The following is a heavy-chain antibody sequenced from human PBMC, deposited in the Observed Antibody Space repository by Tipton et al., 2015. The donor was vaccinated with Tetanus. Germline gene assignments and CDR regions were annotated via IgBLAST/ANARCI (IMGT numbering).Heavy chain of an antibody. CDR2: IYYSGST. Sequence: TLSLTCTVSGGSISSGSYYWSWIRQPPGKGLEWIGHIYYSGSTNYNPSLKSRVTISVDTSKNQFSLKLSSVTAADTAVYYCARDNRVPLRFGELLEFYYYYGMDVWGQGTTVTVSS. CDR1: GGSISSGSYY. CDR3: ARDNRVPLRFGELLEFYYYYGMDV. D-gene: IGHD3-10*01. J-gene: IGHJ6*02. V-gene: IGHV4-61*01.